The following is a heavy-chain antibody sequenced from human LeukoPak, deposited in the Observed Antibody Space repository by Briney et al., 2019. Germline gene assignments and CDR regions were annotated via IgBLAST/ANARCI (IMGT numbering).Heavy chain of an antibody. CDR3: AKFLPTHIVVANYYFDY. CDR1: GFTFSSYA. D-gene: IGHD2-21*01. V-gene: IGHV3-23*01. Sequence: PGGSLRLSCAASGFTFSSYAMSWVPQAPRKGLEWVSAISGSGGSTYYADSVKVRFTISRDNSKNTLYLQMNSLRAEDTAVYYCAKFLPTHIVVANYYFDYWGQGTLVTVSS. J-gene: IGHJ4*02. CDR2: ISGSGGST.